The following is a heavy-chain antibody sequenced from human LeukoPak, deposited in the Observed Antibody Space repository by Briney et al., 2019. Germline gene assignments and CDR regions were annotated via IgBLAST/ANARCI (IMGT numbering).Heavy chain of an antibody. CDR3: ARDQQWLVLFDY. J-gene: IGHJ4*02. CDR1: GFTFGSYS. V-gene: IGHV3-21*01. D-gene: IGHD6-19*01. Sequence: GSLSLSCAASGFTFGSYSMNWVRQAPGKGLEWVSSISSSSSYIYYADSVKGRFTISRDDAKNSLYLQMNSLRAEDTAVYYCARDQQWLVLFDYWGQGTLVTVSS. CDR2: ISSSSSYI.